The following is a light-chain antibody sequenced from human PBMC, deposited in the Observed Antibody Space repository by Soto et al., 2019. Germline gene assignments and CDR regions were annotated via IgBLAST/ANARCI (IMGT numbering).Light chain of an antibody. V-gene: IGKV3-20*01. CDR1: QSVSSSY. CDR2: GAS. Sequence: EIVLTQSPGTPSLSPGERATLSCRASQSVSSSYLAWYQQKPGQAPRLLIYGASSRATGIPDRFSGSGSGTNFTLTISRLEPDDFAVYYCQQYGSSSTFGQGTRLEIK. J-gene: IGKJ5*01. CDR3: QQYGSSST.